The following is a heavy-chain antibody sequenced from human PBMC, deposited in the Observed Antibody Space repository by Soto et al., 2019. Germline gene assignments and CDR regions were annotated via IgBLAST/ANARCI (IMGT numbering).Heavy chain of an antibody. J-gene: IGHJ3*02. CDR1: GGSFSGYY. CDR3: ARVGGGDIDDAFDI. V-gene: IGHV4-34*01. D-gene: IGHD2-21*01. CDR2: INHSGST. Sequence: SETLSLTCAVYGGSFSGYYWSWIRQPPGKGLEWIGEINHSGSTNYNPSLKSRVTISVDTSKNQFSLKLSSVTAADTAVYYCARVGGGDIDDAFDIWGQGTMVTVSS.